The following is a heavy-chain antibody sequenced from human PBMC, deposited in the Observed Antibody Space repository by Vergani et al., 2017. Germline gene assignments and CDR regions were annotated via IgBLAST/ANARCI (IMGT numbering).Heavy chain of an antibody. CDR2: IKSKTDGGTT. CDR3: TIIVVVTAASRY. J-gene: IGHJ4*02. Sequence: EVQLVESGGGLVQPGGSLRLSCAASGFSLSRFWMSWVRQAPEKGLEWVGRIKSKTDGGTTDYAAPVKGRFTISRDDSKNTLYLQMNSLKTEDTAVYYCTIIVVVTAASRYWGQGTLVTVSS. V-gene: IGHV3-15*01. D-gene: IGHD2-2*01. CDR1: GFSLSRFW.